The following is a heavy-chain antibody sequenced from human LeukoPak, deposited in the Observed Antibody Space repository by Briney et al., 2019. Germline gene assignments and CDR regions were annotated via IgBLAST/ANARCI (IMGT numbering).Heavy chain of an antibody. D-gene: IGHD3-22*01. CDR2: ISSSSSYI. CDR1: GFTFSSYS. Sequence: GGSLRLSCAASGFTFSSYSMNWVRQAPGKGLEWVSSISSSSSYIYYADSVKGRFTISRDNAKNSLYLQMNSLRAEDTAAYYCARDLYDSSGYYYPYYYYGMDVWGQGTTVTVSS. CDR3: ARDLYDSSGYYYPYYYYGMDV. J-gene: IGHJ6*02. V-gene: IGHV3-21*01.